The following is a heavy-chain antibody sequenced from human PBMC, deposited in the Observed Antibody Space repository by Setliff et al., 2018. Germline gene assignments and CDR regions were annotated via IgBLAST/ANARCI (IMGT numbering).Heavy chain of an antibody. CDR3: ANDIVAPGLFLDY. CDR2: ISFNSGSTI. V-gene: IGHV3-11*04. CDR1: GFTFSDYY. J-gene: IGHJ4*02. D-gene: IGHD2-15*01. Sequence: PGGSLRLSCAASGFTFSDYYMSWIRQAPGKGLEWVSYISFNSGSTIYYADSVKGRFTISRDNAKNSLYLEMNSLRAEDTAVYYCANDIVAPGLFLDYWGQGTLVTVSS.